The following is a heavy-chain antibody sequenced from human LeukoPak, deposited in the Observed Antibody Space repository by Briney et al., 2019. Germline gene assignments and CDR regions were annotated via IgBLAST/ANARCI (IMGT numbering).Heavy chain of an antibody. CDR3: ARDGRGLLPKGEDSDYYYMDV. Sequence: SGGSLRLSCAASGFTFSSYAMHWVRQAPGKGLEWATVISSHGTNKYYVDSVKGRFTISRDNSKNTLYLQMNSLRAEDTAVYYCARDGRGLLPKGEDSDYYYMDVWGKGTTVTVSS. CDR1: GFTFSSYA. J-gene: IGHJ6*03. D-gene: IGHD2/OR15-2a*01. CDR2: ISSHGTNK. V-gene: IGHV3-30*04.